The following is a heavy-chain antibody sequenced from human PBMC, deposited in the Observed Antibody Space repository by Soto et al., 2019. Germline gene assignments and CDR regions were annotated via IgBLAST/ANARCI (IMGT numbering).Heavy chain of an antibody. Sequence: ASVKVSCKASGGTFSSYAISWVRQAPGQGLEWMGGIIPIFGTANYAQKFQGRVTITADESTSTAYMELSRLRSEDTAVYYCPRGGSSGWTDYWGQGTLVTVSS. CDR2: IIPIFGTA. V-gene: IGHV1-69*13. CDR3: PRGGSSGWTDY. J-gene: IGHJ4*02. D-gene: IGHD6-19*01. CDR1: GGTFSSYA.